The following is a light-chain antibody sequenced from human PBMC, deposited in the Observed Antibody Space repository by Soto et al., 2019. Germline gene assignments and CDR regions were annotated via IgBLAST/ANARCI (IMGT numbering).Light chain of an antibody. CDR1: QGISSY. V-gene: IGKV1-9*01. CDR2: AAS. J-gene: IGKJ3*01. Sequence: DIQLTQSPSFLSASVGDRVTITCRASQGISSYLAWYQQKPGKAPKLLIYAASNLHSGVPSRFSGSGSGTEFTLTISSLQPEDFATYYCQQLNSYPLFTFGPGTKVDIK. CDR3: QQLNSYPLFT.